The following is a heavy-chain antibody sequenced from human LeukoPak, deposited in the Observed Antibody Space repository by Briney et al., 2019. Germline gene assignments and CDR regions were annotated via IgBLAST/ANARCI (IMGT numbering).Heavy chain of an antibody. J-gene: IGHJ4*02. CDR3: SRSLDY. Sequence: PGGSLRLSSVASGFPFSGYWMDWVRQAPGKGIERVANINQDGTNQYYAASVKGRFSISRDNAKNSLYLQMNSLRAEDTAVYYCSRSLDYWGQGTLVTVSS. CDR2: INQDGTNQ. CDR1: GFPFSGYW. V-gene: IGHV3-7*01.